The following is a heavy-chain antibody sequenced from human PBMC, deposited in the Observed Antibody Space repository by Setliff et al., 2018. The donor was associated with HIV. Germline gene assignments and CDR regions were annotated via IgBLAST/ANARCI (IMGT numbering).Heavy chain of an antibody. CDR1: GYSISSGYY. D-gene: IGHD3-9*01. J-gene: IGHJ4*02. CDR2: IYHSGST. Sequence: TLSLTCAVSGYSISSGYYWGWIRQPPGKGLEWIGSIYHSGSTYYNPSLKSRVTISVDTSENQFSLKLSSVTAADTAVYYCARDPYYDILTGFDYWGQGTLVTVSS. V-gene: IGHV4-38-2*02. CDR3: ARDPYYDILTGFDY.